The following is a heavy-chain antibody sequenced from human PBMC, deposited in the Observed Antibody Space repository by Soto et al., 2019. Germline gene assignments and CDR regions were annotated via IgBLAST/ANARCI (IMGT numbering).Heavy chain of an antibody. CDR1: GGTFSSYA. V-gene: IGHV1-69*12. D-gene: IGHD6-19*01. CDR3: ATRSLSSGWHY. J-gene: IGHJ4*02. Sequence: QVQLVQSGAEVKKTGFSVMVSCKGSGGTFSSYAISWVRQAPGQGLEWMGGIIPIFGTANYAQKFQGRVTITADDSTSTAYMELISLRSEDTAVYYCATRSLSSGWHYWGQGTLVTVSS. CDR2: IIPIFGTA.